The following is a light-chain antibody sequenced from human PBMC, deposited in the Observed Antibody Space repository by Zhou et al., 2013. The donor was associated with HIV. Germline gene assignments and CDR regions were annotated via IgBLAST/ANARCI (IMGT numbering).Light chain of an antibody. CDR2: KAS. CDR1: QSISHW. V-gene: IGKV1-5*03. CDR3: QQYHTYPRT. J-gene: IGKJ1*01. Sequence: DIQMTQSPSTLSASVGDRVTITCRASQSISHWLAWYQQKPGKAPKLLIYKASSLEPGVSSTFSGSGSGTEFTLTISGLQPDDFATYFCQQYHTYPRTFGQGTKVE.